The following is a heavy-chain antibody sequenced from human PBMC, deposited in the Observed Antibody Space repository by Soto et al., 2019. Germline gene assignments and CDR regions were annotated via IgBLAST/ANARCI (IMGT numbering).Heavy chain of an antibody. CDR3: ARHNYGSGSTYFDY. D-gene: IGHD3-10*01. CDR1: GGSISSYY. J-gene: IGHJ4*02. CDR2: IYYSGST. V-gene: IGHV4-59*08. Sequence: QVQLQESGPGLVKPSETLSLTCTVSGGSISSYYWSWIRQPPGKGLEWIGYIYYSGSTNYNPSRKSRVTISVDTSKNQFPLKLNSMTAADTAVYYCARHNYGSGSTYFDYWGQGTLVTVSS.